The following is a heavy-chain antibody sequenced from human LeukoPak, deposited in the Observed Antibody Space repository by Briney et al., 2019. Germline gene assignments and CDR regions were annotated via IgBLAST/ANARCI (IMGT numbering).Heavy chain of an antibody. CDR1: GGSISRSPYY. V-gene: IGHV4-39*01. CDR3: ASYSSSFVY. CDR2: IYHSGST. D-gene: IGHD6-6*01. Sequence: SETLSLTCNVSGGSISRSPYYWGWIRQPPGKGLEWIGTIYHSGSTYYNPSLKGRLTISVDTSKNQFSLKLTSVTAADTAVYYCASYSSSFVYWGQGTLVTVSS. J-gene: IGHJ4*02.